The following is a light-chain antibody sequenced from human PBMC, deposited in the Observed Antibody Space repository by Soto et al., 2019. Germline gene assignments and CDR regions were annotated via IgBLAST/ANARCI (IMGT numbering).Light chain of an antibody. J-gene: IGLJ2*01. V-gene: IGLV1-44*01. CDR1: SSNIGSNT. CDR2: SNN. Sequence: QAVVTQPPSASGTPGQRVTISCSGSSSNIGSNTVNWYHQFPGTAPKLLIYSNNQRPSGVPDRFSGSKSGTSASLAISGLQSEDEADYYCAAWDDSLDGGVFGGGTKVTVL. CDR3: AAWDDSLDGGV.